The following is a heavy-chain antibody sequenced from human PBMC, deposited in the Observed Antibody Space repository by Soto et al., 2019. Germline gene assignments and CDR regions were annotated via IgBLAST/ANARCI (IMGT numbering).Heavy chain of an antibody. V-gene: IGHV4-31*03. J-gene: IGHJ6*02. D-gene: IGHD2-2*01. CDR1: GGSISSGGYY. Sequence: QVQLQESGPGLVKPSQTLSLTCTVSGGSISSGGYYWSWIRQHPGKGLEWIGYIYYSGSTYYNPSLKSRVTISVDTSKNQFSLKLSSVTAAVTAVYYCVRDPGPQVVPAAYGMDVWGQGTTVTVSS. CDR2: IYYSGST. CDR3: VRDPGPQVVPAAYGMDV.